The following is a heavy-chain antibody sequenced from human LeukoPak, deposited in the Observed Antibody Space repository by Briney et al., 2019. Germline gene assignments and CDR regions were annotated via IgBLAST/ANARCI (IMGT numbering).Heavy chain of an antibody. J-gene: IGHJ4*02. Sequence: GGSLRLSCAASGFTFSSYAMSWVRQAPGKGLEWVSAISGSGGSTYYADSVKGRFTISRDNAKNSLYLQMNSLRAEDTAVYYCARGALGDSSGSFDYWGQGTLVTVSS. V-gene: IGHV3-23*01. CDR1: GFTFSSYA. CDR3: ARGALGDSSGSFDY. CDR2: ISGSGGST. D-gene: IGHD3-22*01.